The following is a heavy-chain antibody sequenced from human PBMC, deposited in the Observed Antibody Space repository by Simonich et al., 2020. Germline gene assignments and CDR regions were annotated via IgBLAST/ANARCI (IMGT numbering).Heavy chain of an antibody. CDR3: ARARLYSSSHAFDI. CDR1: GYTFTGYY. Sequence: QVQLVQSGAEVKKPGASVKVSCKASGYTFTGYYMHWVRQSPGQGLEWMRWINPNSGGTNYAQKFQGRVTMTRDTSISTAYMELSRLRSDDTAVYYCARARLYSSSHAFDIWGQGTMVTVSS. D-gene: IGHD6-6*01. CDR2: INPNSGGT. V-gene: IGHV1-2*02. J-gene: IGHJ3*02.